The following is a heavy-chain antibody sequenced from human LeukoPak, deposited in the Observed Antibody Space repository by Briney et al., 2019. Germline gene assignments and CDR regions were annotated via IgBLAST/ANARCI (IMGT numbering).Heavy chain of an antibody. Sequence: ASVKVSCKASGGTFSSYAISWVRQAPGQGLEWMGRIIPILGIANYAQKFQGRVTIAADKSTSTAYMELSSLRSEDTAVYYCAREGDSVVVVAAHFDYWGQGTLVTVSS. CDR1: GGTFSSYA. J-gene: IGHJ4*02. CDR3: AREGDSVVVVAAHFDY. D-gene: IGHD2-15*01. V-gene: IGHV1-69*04. CDR2: IIPILGIA.